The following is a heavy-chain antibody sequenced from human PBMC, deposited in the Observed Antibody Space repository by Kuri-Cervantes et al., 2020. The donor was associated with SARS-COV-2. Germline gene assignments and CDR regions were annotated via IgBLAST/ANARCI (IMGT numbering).Heavy chain of an antibody. J-gene: IGHJ5*02. CDR2: IRSKANSYAT. Sequence: GGSLRLSCAASGFTFSGSAMHWVRQASGKGLEWVGRIRSKANSYATAYAASVKGRFTISRDDSKNTAYLQMNSLKTEDTAVYYCARGGDIVVVPAAIEFLRRFDPWGQGTLVTVSS. CDR1: GFTFSGSA. CDR3: ARGGDIVVVPAAIEFLRRFDP. D-gene: IGHD2-2*01. V-gene: IGHV3-73*01.